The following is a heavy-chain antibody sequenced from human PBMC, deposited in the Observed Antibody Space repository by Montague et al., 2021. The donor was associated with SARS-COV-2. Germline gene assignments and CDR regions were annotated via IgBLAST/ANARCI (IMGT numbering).Heavy chain of an antibody. CDR2: INTDGSNS. CDR1: EFSFSDYW. D-gene: IGHD3-10*01. CDR3: ARQILTMVRGVPRNWFDP. V-gene: IGHV3-74*01. J-gene: IGHJ5*02. Sequence: SLRLSCAASEFSFSDYWMHWVRQAPGKGLEWVSRINTDGSNSYYTDSVKGRFTISRDNAKNTLYLQMNSLRAEDTAVYYCARQILTMVRGVPRNWFDPWGQGTLVTVSS.